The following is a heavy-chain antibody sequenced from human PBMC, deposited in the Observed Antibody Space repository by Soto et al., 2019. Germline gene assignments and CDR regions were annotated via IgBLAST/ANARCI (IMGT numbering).Heavy chain of an antibody. CDR1: GYTFTSYY. V-gene: IGHV1-46*03. D-gene: IGHD2-21*01. Sequence: QVQLVQSGAEVKKPGASVKVSCKASGYTFTSYYMHWVRQAPGQGLEWMGIINPSGGSTSYAQKVQGRVTMTRDTSTSTVYMELSSLRSEDTAVYYCARNPKAYCGGDCYPTAEYFQHWGQGTLVTVSS. CDR3: ARNPKAYCGGDCYPTAEYFQH. CDR2: INPSGGST. J-gene: IGHJ1*01.